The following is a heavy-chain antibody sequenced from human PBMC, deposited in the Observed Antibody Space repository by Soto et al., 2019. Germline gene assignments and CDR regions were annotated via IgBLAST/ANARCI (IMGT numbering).Heavy chain of an antibody. V-gene: IGHV3-53*01. D-gene: IGHD3-22*01. J-gene: IGHJ4*02. CDR3: ARRPLNSNGAY. CDR1: GFTVSSND. Sequence: EVQLVESGGGLIQPGGSLRLSCAASGFTVSSNDMSWVRQAPGKGLEWVSLIYSSGSTHYADSVKGRFTISRDSSKNTVHLQMNSLRAEDTAVYYCARRPLNSNGAYWGQGTLVTVSS. CDR2: IYSSGST.